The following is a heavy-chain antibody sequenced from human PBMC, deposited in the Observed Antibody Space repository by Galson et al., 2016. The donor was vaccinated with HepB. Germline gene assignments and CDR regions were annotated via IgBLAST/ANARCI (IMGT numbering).Heavy chain of an antibody. J-gene: IGHJ4*02. D-gene: IGHD2-21*01. CDR2: IYPSGST. V-gene: IGHV4-4*02. CDR3: ARQDLWSIEY. CDR1: GLSLSTSVM. Sequence: LVKPTQTLTLTCTFSGLSLSTSVMCVTWIRQPPGKGLEWIGEIYPSGSTSYNPSLGGRVSISLDKSENHFSLMMTSVTAAGTAVYYCARQDLWSIEYWGQGPLVTVSS.